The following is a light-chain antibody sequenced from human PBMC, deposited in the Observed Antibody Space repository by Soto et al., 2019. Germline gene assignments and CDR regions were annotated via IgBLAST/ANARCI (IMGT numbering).Light chain of an antibody. J-gene: IGKJ5*01. Sequence: DVVMTQTPLSLSVAPGQPASISCKSSQSLLHITGETFLFWYLQKPGQSPQLLIYEVSTRVSGVPARVSGRRSGTDYTLEISRVDTDDVDIYYCMESTHLPSTFGQATRLVIE. CDR1: QSLLHITGETF. V-gene: IGKV2-29*03. CDR2: EVS. CDR3: MESTHLPST.